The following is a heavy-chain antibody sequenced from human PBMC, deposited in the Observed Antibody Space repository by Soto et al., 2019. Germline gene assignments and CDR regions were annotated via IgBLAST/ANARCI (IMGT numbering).Heavy chain of an antibody. J-gene: IGHJ6*02. D-gene: IGHD3-10*01. CDR1: GGSISSYY. CDR3: TTPKEDDYYGSGRDGMDV. V-gene: IGHV4-59*01. Sequence: SETLSLTXTVSGGSISSYYWSWIRQPPGKGLEWIGYIYYSGSTNYNPSLKSRVTISVDTSKNQFSLKLSSVTAADTAVYYCTTPKEDDYYGSGRDGMDVWGQGTTVTVSS. CDR2: IYYSGST.